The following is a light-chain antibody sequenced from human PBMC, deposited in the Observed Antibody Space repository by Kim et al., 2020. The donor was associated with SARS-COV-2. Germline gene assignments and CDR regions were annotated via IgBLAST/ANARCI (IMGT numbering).Light chain of an antibody. J-gene: IGKJ5*01. CDR1: QGISKN. CDR3: QQYNSHPIT. Sequence: DIQMTQFPSSLSASLGDRVTITCWASQGISKNLAWFQQKPGEAPKFLIYDASSLQGGVPSRFSGGGFGKDFSLTISSLQPDDFAIYFCQQYNSHPITFGQGTRLEIK. CDR2: DAS. V-gene: IGKV1-16*01.